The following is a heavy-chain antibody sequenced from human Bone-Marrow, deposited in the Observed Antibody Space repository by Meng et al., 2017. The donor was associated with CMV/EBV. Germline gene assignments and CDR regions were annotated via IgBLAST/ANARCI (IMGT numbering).Heavy chain of an antibody. CDR3: ARAGYSSGWYWGFDP. CDR2: IYYSGST. Sequence: VSGGSISSYYWSWIRQPPGKGLEWIGYIYYSGSTNYNPSLKSRVTISVDTSKNQFSLKLSSVTAADTAVYYCARAGYSSGWYWGFDPWGQGTLVTVSS. J-gene: IGHJ5*02. CDR1: GGSISSYY. D-gene: IGHD6-19*01. V-gene: IGHV4-59*01.